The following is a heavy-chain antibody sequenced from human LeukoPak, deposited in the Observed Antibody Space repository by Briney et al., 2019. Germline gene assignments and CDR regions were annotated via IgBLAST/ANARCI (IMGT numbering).Heavy chain of an antibody. CDR1: GFTFSSYA. Sequence: GGSLRLSCAASGFTFSSYAMHWVRQAPGKGLEWVAVISYDGSNKYYADSVKGRFTISRDNSKNTLYLQMNSLRAEDTAVYYCARGHDKSQASGSGWFVVEGHFDYWGQGTLVTVSS. V-gene: IGHV3-30-3*01. CDR3: ARGHDKSQASGSGWFVVEGHFDY. J-gene: IGHJ4*02. CDR2: ISYDGSNK. D-gene: IGHD6-19*01.